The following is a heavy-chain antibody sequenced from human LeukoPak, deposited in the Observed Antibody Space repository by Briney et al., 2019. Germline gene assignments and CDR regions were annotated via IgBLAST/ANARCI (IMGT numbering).Heavy chain of an antibody. D-gene: IGHD2-15*01. Sequence: PGGSLRLSCAASGFTFSSNWMHWVRQAPGKGLVWVSRINSDGSSTSYADSVKGRFTISRDNAKSTLYLQMNSLRAEDTAVYYCAKVLVGGSFAYFDYWGQGTLVTVSS. J-gene: IGHJ4*02. CDR1: GFTFSSNW. V-gene: IGHV3-74*01. CDR3: AKVLVGGSFAYFDY. CDR2: INSDGSST.